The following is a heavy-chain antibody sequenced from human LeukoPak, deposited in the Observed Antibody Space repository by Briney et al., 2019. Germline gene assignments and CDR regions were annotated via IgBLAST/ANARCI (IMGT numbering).Heavy chain of an antibody. J-gene: IGHJ4*02. CDR1: GYSFTSYW. V-gene: IGHV5-51*01. CDR3: ARQPGGDGYKWSFDY. CDR2: IYPDDSDT. D-gene: IGHD5-24*01. Sequence: GESLKISCKGSGYSFTSYWIGWVRQMPGKGLEWMAIIYPDDSDTKYSPSFQGQVTISADKFIRTAYLQWSSRKASDTAMYYCARQPGGDGYKWSFDYWGRGTLVTVSP.